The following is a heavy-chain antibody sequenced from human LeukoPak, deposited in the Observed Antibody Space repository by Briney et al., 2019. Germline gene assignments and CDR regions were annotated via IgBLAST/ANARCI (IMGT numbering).Heavy chain of an antibody. CDR2: IHHTGST. Sequence: PSETLSLTCAVSGGSISSGGYSWTWIRQPPGKGLEWIGYIHHTGSTYYKPSLKSRVTMSVDRSKNQFSLKLTSVTAADTAVYYCASGYWFLDLWGRGTLVIVSS. J-gene: IGHJ2*01. CDR3: ASGYWFLDL. V-gene: IGHV4-30-2*01. CDR1: GGSISSGGYS.